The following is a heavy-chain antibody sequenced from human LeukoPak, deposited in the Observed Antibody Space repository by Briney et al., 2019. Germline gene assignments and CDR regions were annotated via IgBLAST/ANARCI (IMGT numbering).Heavy chain of an antibody. CDR1: GFTVTSNY. CDR2: IYSGGST. Sequence: GGSLRLSCAASGFTVTSNYMSWVRQAPGRGLEWVSLIYSGGSTYYADSVKGRFTISRDNSKSTLYLQMNSLRAEDTAVYYCARDLRGNSVDYWGQGTLVTVSS. V-gene: IGHV3-53*01. CDR3: ARDLRGNSVDY. D-gene: IGHD4-23*01. J-gene: IGHJ4*02.